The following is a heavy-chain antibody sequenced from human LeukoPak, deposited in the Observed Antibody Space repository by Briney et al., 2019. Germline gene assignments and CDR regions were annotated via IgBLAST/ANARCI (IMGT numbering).Heavy chain of an antibody. CDR3: ARYDNSGYEAFDY. CDR2: INYKGGTT. Sequence: GGSLRLSCAASGFILSSFSMHWVRQSPGRGLQYVSAINYKGGTTYYADSVKGRFTISRDNAKNSLYLQMNSLRAEDTALYYCARYDNSGYEAFDYWGQGTLVTVPS. V-gene: IGHV3-64*02. D-gene: IGHD3-22*01. J-gene: IGHJ4*02. CDR1: GFILSSFS.